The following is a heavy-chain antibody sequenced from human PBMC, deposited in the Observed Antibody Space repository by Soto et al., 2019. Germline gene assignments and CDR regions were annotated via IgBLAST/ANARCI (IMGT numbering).Heavy chain of an antibody. CDR2: IYYSGST. CDR3: ARCLSDGSGSYYLDY. V-gene: IGHV4-59*08. Sequence: SETLSLTCTVSGGSISSYYWSWIRQPPGKGLEWIGYIYYSGSTNYNPSLKSRVTISVDTSKNQFSLKLSSVTAADTAVYYCARCLSDGSGSYYLDYWGQGTLVTVSS. CDR1: GGSISSYY. J-gene: IGHJ4*02. D-gene: IGHD3-10*01.